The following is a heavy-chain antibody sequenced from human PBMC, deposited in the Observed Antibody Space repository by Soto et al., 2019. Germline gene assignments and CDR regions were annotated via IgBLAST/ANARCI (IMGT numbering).Heavy chain of an antibody. J-gene: IGHJ4*02. CDR2: ISYDGSNK. CDR1: GFTFSSYA. V-gene: IGHV3-30-3*01. Sequence: LRLSCAASGFTFSSYAMHWVRQAPGKGLEWVAVISYDGSNKYYADSVKGRFTISRDNSKNTLYLQMNSLRAEDTAVYYCARDTADYLIDYWGQGTLVTVSS. D-gene: IGHD4-17*01. CDR3: ARDTADYLIDY.